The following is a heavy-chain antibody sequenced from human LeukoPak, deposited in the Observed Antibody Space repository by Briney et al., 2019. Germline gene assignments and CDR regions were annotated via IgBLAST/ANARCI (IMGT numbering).Heavy chain of an antibody. D-gene: IGHD2-15*01. V-gene: IGHV1-18*01. Sequence: ASVTVSCKTSGYTFTSYGISWVRQAPGQGLEWMGWISAYNGNTNYAQKLQGRVTMTTDTSTSTAYMELRSLRSDDTAVYYCARDEYCSGGSCYYGSGPWGQGTLVTVSS. CDR2: ISAYNGNT. J-gene: IGHJ5*02. CDR1: GYTFTSYG. CDR3: ARDEYCSGGSCYYGSGP.